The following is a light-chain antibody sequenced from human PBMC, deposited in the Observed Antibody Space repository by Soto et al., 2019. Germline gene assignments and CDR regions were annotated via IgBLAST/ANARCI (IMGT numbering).Light chain of an antibody. CDR2: LESSGKY. Sequence: SVLPQASSDSTALGSAVNLNKTLSSGYTKYIVTWHQQQPGKAPPYSMRLESSGKYNKGNGGPERISGSSSGANRYLTISNLKSVDEADYYCETSDSNTHVFGPGTKVIVL. J-gene: IGLJ1*01. CDR1: SGYTKYI. V-gene: IGLV4-60*03. CDR3: ETSDSNTHV.